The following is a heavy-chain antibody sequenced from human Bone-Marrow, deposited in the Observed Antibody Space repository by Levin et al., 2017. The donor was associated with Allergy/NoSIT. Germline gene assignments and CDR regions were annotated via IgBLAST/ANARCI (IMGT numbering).Heavy chain of an antibody. V-gene: IGHV3-20*04. Sequence: ASVKVSCAASGFTFDDHGMTWVRQVPGKGLEWVSGINWNGGSTSYADSVKGRFTMSRDNAKNSLYLQMNSLRAEDTALYYCARERGLGSDFDYWGQGTLVTVSS. CDR2: INWNGGST. CDR1: GFTFDDHG. CDR3: ARERGLGSDFDY. J-gene: IGHJ4*02. D-gene: IGHD3-10*01.